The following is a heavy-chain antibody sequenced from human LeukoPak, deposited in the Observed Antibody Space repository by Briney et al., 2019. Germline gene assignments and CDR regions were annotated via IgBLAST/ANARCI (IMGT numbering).Heavy chain of an antibody. CDR1: GYTLTSYG. CDR2: ISAYNGNT. V-gene: IGHV1-18*01. D-gene: IGHD3-16*01. CDR3: ARDVGRSYDLDY. Sequence: ASLKVSCAASGYTLTSYGISWVRQAPGQGLEWVGWISAYNGNTDCAQSLQGRVTMTIDTSTSTVYMELRSLRSDDTAVYYCARDVGRSYDLDYWGQGTLVTVSS. J-gene: IGHJ4*02.